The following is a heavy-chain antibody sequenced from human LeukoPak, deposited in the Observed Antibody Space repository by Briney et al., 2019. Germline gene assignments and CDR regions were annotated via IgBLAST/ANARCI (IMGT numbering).Heavy chain of an antibody. CDR2: IGSAGGTK. J-gene: IGHJ4*02. V-gene: IGHV3-23*01. CDR1: GFTFSYYP. Sequence: GGSLRLSCVASGFTFSYYPLSWVRQARGKGLEWVAAIGSAGGTKYYADSVKGRFAISRDDSKSTLYLQMSSLRGEDTAAYYCAKVWVTYYDRGIFDSWGQGTRVTVSS. CDR3: AKVWVTYYDRGIFDS. D-gene: IGHD3-22*01.